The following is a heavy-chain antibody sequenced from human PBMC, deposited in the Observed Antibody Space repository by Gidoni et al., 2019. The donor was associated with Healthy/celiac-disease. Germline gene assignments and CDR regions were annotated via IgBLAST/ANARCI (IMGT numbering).Heavy chain of an antibody. CDR1: GFTFSSYA. J-gene: IGHJ4*02. CDR2: ISGSGGST. D-gene: IGHD3-3*01. Sequence: EVQLLESGGGLVQPGGSLRLSCAASGFTFSSYAMSWVRQAPGKGLEWVSAISGSGGSTYYADAVKGRFTISRDNSKNTLYLQMNSLRAEETAVYYCAKADYFWSGYSPFDYWGQGTLVTVSS. V-gene: IGHV3-23*01. CDR3: AKADYFWSGYSPFDY.